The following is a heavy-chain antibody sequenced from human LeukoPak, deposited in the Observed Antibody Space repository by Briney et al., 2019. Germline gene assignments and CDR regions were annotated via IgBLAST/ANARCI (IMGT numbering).Heavy chain of an antibody. J-gene: IGHJ4*02. CDR1: GYTFTIYW. D-gene: IGHD5-24*01. V-gene: IGHV5-51*01. CDR2: IYPGDSDT. CDR3: ARRSRDGYNLIDY. Sequence: GESLKISCKGSGYTFTIYWIGWVRQMPGKGLEWMGIIYPGDSDTKYSPSFQGQVTISVDKSISTAYLQRNSLKASDTAIYYCARRSRDGYNLIDYWGQGTLVTVSS.